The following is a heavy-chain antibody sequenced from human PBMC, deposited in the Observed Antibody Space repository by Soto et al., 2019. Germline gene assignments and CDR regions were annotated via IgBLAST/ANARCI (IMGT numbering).Heavy chain of an antibody. CDR2: INPNSGGT. CDR3: ASSSGYSYGPIDY. Sequence: ASVKVSCKASGYTFTGYYMHWVRQAPGQGLEWMGWINPNSGGTNYAQKFQGWVTMTRDTSISTAYMELSRLRSDDTAVYYRASSSGYSYGPIDYWGQGTLVTVSS. J-gene: IGHJ4*02. D-gene: IGHD5-18*01. V-gene: IGHV1-2*04. CDR1: GYTFTGYY.